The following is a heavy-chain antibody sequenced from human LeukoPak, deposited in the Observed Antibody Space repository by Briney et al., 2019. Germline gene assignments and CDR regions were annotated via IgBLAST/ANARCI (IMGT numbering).Heavy chain of an antibody. D-gene: IGHD3-10*01. CDR1: GFTLSSHN. CDR2: ISSSGSIT. V-gene: IGHV3-48*01. J-gene: IGHJ3*02. Sequence: GGSLRLSCVASGFTLSSHNVNWVRQAPGKGLEWVSHISSSGSITYYGDSVKGRITISRDNAKNSVSLYMNSLRAEDSAVYYCARPGITAFDIWGQGTMVTVSS. CDR3: ARPGITAFDI.